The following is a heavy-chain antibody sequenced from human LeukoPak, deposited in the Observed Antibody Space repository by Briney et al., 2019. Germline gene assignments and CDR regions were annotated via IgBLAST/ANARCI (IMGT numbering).Heavy chain of an antibody. Sequence: PGGSLRLSCAASGFTFSSYWMSWVRQAPGKGLGWVASIKQDGSEKYYVDSVKGRFTISRDNAKNSLYLQMNSLRAEDTAVYYCAKAASGNWNDVSDYWGQGTLVTVSS. D-gene: IGHD1-20*01. CDR2: IKQDGSEK. J-gene: IGHJ4*02. CDR3: AKAASGNWNDVSDY. V-gene: IGHV3-7*05. CDR1: GFTFSSYW.